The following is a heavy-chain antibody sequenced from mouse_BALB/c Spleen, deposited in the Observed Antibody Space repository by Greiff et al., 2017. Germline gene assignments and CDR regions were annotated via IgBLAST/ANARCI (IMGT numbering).Heavy chain of an antibody. CDR2: ISSGGST. J-gene: IGHJ1*01. D-gene: IGHD1-2*01. CDR3: ARVHYYGHWYFDV. CDR1: GFTFSSYA. V-gene: IGHV5-6-5*01. Sequence: DVHLVESGGGLVKPGGSLKLSCAASGFTFSSYAMSWVRQTPEKRLEWVASISSGGSTYYPDSVKGRFTISRDNARNILYLQMSSLRSEDTAMYYCARVHYYGHWYFDVWGAGTTVTVSS.